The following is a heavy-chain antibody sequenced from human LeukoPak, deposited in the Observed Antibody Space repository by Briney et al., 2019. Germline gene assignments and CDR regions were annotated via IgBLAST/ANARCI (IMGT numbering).Heavy chain of an antibody. CDR2: ISPAGDST. Sequence: GGSLRLACRASGSTFSDYSISWVRQAPGGGLEWVSSISPAGDSTNAADSLKGPFTISTDNSTSTLYMQMNSMTAQDTALYYSARRLVTARTTDFFASWGQGTPVSVSS. CDR3: ARRLVTARTTDFFAS. CDR1: GSTFSDYS. J-gene: IGHJ4*02. V-gene: IGHV3-23*01. D-gene: IGHD2-2*01.